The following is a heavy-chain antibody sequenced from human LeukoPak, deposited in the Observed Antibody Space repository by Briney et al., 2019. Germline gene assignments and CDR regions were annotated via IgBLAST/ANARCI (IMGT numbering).Heavy chain of an antibody. CDR1: GFTFSDFA. Sequence: GGSLRLSCAASGFTFSDFAMGWVRQAPGKGLEWVSVISTSDDTYYADSVKGRFTISRDNAKNSLYLQMNSLRAEDTAVYYCASLRLGELSRDYWGQGTLVTVSS. CDR2: ISTSDDT. J-gene: IGHJ4*02. D-gene: IGHD3-16*02. CDR3: ASLRLGELSRDY. V-gene: IGHV3-69-1*01.